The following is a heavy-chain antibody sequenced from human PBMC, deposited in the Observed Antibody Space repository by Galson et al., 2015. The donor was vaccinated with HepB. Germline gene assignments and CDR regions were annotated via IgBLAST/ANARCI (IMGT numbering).Heavy chain of an antibody. CDR3: AREGAKGQIDY. Sequence: SLRLSCAASGFTFSSYSMNWVRQAPGKGLEWVSSISSSSSYIYYADSVKGRFTISRDNAKNSLYLQMNSLRAEDTAVYYCAREGAKGQIDYWGQGTLVTVSS. V-gene: IGHV3-21*01. CDR1: GFTFSSYS. CDR2: ISSSSSYI. J-gene: IGHJ4*02.